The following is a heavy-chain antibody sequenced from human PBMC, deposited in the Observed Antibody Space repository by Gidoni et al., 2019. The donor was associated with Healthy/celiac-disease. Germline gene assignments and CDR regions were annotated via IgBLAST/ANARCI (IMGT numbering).Heavy chain of an antibody. Sequence: QVQLPESGPGLVNPSGTLSLTCAASVGSISSSNWGSWVRQPPGKGLEWIGEIYPSGRAHYNPSLKSRVAISVDKSKNQFSLKLSSVPAADTAVYYCAREFHYGFWSGYSDYGMDVWGQGTTVTVSS. V-gene: IGHV4-4*02. D-gene: IGHD3-3*01. CDR1: VGSISSSNW. CDR2: IYPSGRA. J-gene: IGHJ6*02. CDR3: AREFHYGFWSGYSDYGMDV.